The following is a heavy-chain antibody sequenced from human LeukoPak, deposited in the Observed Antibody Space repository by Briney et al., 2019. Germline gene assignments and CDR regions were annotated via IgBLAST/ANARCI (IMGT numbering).Heavy chain of an antibody. CDR1: GYTFTSYG. Sequence: GASVKVSCKASGYTFTSYGISWVRQAPGQGLEWMGWISAYNGNTNYAQKLQGRVTMTTDTSKSTAYMELRSLRSDDTAVYYCARDPPRIVVVVAATNYYGMDVWGQGTTVTVSS. J-gene: IGHJ6*02. V-gene: IGHV1-18*01. CDR3: ARDPPRIVVVVAATNYYGMDV. D-gene: IGHD2-15*01. CDR2: ISAYNGNT.